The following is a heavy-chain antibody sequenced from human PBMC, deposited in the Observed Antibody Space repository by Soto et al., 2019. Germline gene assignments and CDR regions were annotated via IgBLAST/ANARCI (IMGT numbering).Heavy chain of an antibody. Sequence: GESLKISCKGSGFTFTKYWIAWVRQMPGKGLEWMGIIYPGDSENRYSPSFQGQVTISADKSNSTAFLQWSSLKASDTAVYYCARDLPSGGPGIDIWGQGTMVTVSS. V-gene: IGHV5-51*01. CDR2: IYPGDSEN. CDR3: ARDLPSGGPGIDI. D-gene: IGHD2-15*01. CDR1: GFTFTKYW. J-gene: IGHJ3*02.